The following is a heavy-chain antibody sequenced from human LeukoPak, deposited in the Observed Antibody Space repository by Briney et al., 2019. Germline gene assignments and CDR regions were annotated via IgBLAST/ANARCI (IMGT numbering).Heavy chain of an antibody. D-gene: IGHD3-3*01. CDR2: IIPIFGTA. J-gene: IGHJ6*03. Sequence: ASVKVSCKASGYTFTGYYMHWVRQAPGQGLEWMGGIIPIFGTANYAQKFQGRVTITTDESTSTAYMELSSLRSEDTAVYYCARDLLRGFTTRGYYYYYMDVWGKGTTVTVSS. CDR3: ARDLLRGFTTRGYYYYYMDV. V-gene: IGHV1-69*05. CDR1: GYTFTGYY.